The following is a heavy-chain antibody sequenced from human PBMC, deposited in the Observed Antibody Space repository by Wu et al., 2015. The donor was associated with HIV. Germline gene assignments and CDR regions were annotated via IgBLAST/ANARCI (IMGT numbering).Heavy chain of an antibody. J-gene: IGHJ6*02. Sequence: QVQLVQSGAEVKKPGASVKVSCKASGYTFTSYYMHWVRQAPGQGLEWMGIINPSGGSTSYAQKFQGRVTMTRDTSTSTVYMELSSLRSEDTAVYYCARDLAVRFGELLPRPGEGTGGMDVWGRRDHGHRLL. CDR1: GYTFTSYY. V-gene: IGHV1-46*01. D-gene: IGHD3-10*01. CDR3: ARDLAVRFGELLPRPGEGTGGMDV. CDR2: INPSGGST.